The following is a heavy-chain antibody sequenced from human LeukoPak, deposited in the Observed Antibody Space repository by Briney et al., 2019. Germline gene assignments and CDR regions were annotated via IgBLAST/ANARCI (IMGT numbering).Heavy chain of an antibody. CDR3: ARGTTSGSSWYLNWFDT. V-gene: IGHV4-4*07. D-gene: IGHD6-13*01. Sequence: SETLSLTCTASGGSISSYYWSWIRQPAGKGLEWIGRIYVSGSTNYNPSLKSRVTMSVDTSKNQFSLKLTSVSAADTAVYYCARGTTSGSSWYLNWFDTWGQGTLVTVSS. CDR2: IYVSGST. J-gene: IGHJ5*02. CDR1: GGSISSYY.